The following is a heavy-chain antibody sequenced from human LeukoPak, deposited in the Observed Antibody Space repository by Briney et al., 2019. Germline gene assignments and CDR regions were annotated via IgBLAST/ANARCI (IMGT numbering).Heavy chain of an antibody. CDR1: GFSLGTSGVG. D-gene: IGHD2-2*01. CDR2: IYWDADK. Sequence: SGPTLVPPLPTLTLTCTFSGFSLGTSGVGVGWIRQPPVKALEWLSLIYWDADKRSTQPLKSRRTITKDTPKNQVVLTMTNMDPVDTATYYCAHIGMGSRYYWGQGTLVTVSS. V-gene: IGHV2-5*02. J-gene: IGHJ4*02. CDR3: AHIGMGSRYY.